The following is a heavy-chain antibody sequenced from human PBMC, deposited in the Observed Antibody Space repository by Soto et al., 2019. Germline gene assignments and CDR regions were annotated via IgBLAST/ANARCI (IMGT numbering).Heavy chain of an antibody. D-gene: IGHD3-3*01. V-gene: IGHV1-2*02. CDR3: ARGGGVGVAGSAAFDM. CDR2: INPATGAA. CDR1: GYPVTAYY. J-gene: IGHJ3*02. Sequence: QLHLVQSGAVVKKPGASVTVSCSASGYPVTAYYMHWVRQAPGRGLEWMGGINPATGAAKYTQTIHGRVTLTRDTSTSTIFMELSGLKSGDTAVFYCARGGGVGVAGSAAFDMGGQGTLVTVSS.